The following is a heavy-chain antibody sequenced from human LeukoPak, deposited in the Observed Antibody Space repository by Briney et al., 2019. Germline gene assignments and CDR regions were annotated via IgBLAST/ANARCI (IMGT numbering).Heavy chain of an antibody. V-gene: IGHV1-46*01. CDR2: INPSGGST. D-gene: IGHD5-18*01. J-gene: IGHJ6*03. CDR1: GYTFTSYY. Sequence: ASVKVSCKASGYTFTSYYMHWVRQAPGQGLEWMGIINPSGGSTSYAQKFQGRVTMTRGTSTSTVYMELSSLRSEDTAVYYCARDRDSYGDYYFFYMDVWGKGTTVAVSS. CDR3: ARDRDSYGDYYFFYMDV.